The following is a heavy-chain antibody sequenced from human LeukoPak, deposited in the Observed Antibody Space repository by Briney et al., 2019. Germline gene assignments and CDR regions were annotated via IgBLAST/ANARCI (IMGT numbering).Heavy chain of an antibody. Sequence: PSETLSLTCTVSGGSINSRPYSWGWIRQPPGKGLEWLGSFYYSGSTYYKPSLKSRVTISVDTSKNQFSLKLSSVTAADTAVYYCARLVVSSWYHEVLLGRDYRGQGTLVTVSS. CDR3: ARLVVSSWYHEVLLGRDY. CDR2: FYYSGST. D-gene: IGHD6-13*01. V-gene: IGHV4-39*01. J-gene: IGHJ4*02. CDR1: GGSINSRPYS.